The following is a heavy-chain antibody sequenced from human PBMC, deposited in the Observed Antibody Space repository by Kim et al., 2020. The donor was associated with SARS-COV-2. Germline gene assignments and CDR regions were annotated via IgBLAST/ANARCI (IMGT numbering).Heavy chain of an antibody. Sequence: SETLSLTCAVYGGSFSGYYWSWIRQPPGKGLEWIGEINHSGSTNYNPSLKSRVTISVDTSKNQFSLKLSSVTAADTAVYYCARSSPDDSSDLIDYWGQGTLVTVSS. CDR3: ARSSPDDSSDLIDY. D-gene: IGHD3-22*01. V-gene: IGHV4-34*01. J-gene: IGHJ4*02. CDR1: GGSFSGYY. CDR2: INHSGST.